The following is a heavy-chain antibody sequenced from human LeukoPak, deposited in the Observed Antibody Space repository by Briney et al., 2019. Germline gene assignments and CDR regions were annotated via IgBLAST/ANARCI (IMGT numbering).Heavy chain of an antibody. CDR1: GFTFSSYA. J-gene: IGHJ4*02. D-gene: IGHD1-26*01. CDR3: AKGIESSGSYYTGFDY. CDR2: ISGSGGST. Sequence: GGSLRLSCAASGFTFSSYAMSWVRQAPGKGLEWVSGISGSGGSTYYADSVEGRFTISRDNSKNTLYLQMSSLRAEDTAGYYWAKGIESSGSYYTGFDYWGQGTLVTVSS. V-gene: IGHV3-23*01.